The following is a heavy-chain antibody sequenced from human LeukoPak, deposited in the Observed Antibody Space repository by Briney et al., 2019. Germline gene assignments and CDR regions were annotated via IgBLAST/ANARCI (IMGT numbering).Heavy chain of an antibody. Sequence: GGSLRLSCAASGFTFSSYTMNWVRQAPEKGLEWVSSISSSSSYMYYADSVKGRFTISRDNAKNSLYLQMNSLRAEDTAVYYCARESLRQQWLVRREEYYYMDVWGKGTTVTISS. J-gene: IGHJ6*03. D-gene: IGHD6-19*01. CDR1: GFTFSSYT. V-gene: IGHV3-21*04. CDR2: ISSSSSYM. CDR3: ARESLRQQWLVRREEYYYMDV.